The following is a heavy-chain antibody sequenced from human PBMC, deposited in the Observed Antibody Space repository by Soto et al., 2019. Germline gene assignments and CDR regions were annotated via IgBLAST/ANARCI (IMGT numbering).Heavy chain of an antibody. V-gene: IGHV3-21*01. CDR3: SRLTSSDSSAYYSY. CDR1: GFTFSSYS. CDR2: ISSSSSYI. Sequence: EVQLVESGGGLVQPGGSLRLSCAASGFTFSSYSMNWVRQAPGKGLEWVSSISSSSSYIYYADSVKGRFTIPLDNAQNSLSLPINSLSAEATAVYSSSRLTSSDSSAYYSYWGQGTLVTVSS. D-gene: IGHD3-22*01. J-gene: IGHJ4*02.